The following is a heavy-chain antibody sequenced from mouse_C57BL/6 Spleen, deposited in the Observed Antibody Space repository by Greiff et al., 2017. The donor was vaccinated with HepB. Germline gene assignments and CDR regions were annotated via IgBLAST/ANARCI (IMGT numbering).Heavy chain of an antibody. Sequence: QVTLKVCGPGILQSSQTLSLTCSFSGFSLSTSGMGVSWIRQPSGKGLEWLAHIYWDDDKRYNPSLKSRLTISKDTSRNQVFLKITSVDTADTATYYCARKRDYYGSSDWYFDVWGTGTTVTVSS. CDR2: IYWDDDK. CDR3: ARKRDYYGSSDWYFDV. CDR1: GFSLSTSGMG. J-gene: IGHJ1*03. D-gene: IGHD1-1*01. V-gene: IGHV8-12*01.